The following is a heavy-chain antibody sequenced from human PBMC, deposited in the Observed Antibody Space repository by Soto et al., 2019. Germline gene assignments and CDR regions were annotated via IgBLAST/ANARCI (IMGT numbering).Heavy chain of an antibody. CDR2: ISSSGSSA. V-gene: IGHV3-11*01. Sequence: GGSLRLSCAASGFSFSDYHMTWIRQAPGKGLEWVSYISSSGSSAFYGDSVKGRITMSRDNAKKSLYLQMISLRADDTAVYYCARVFKSGGSLDYWGQGILVTVSS. CDR1: GFSFSDYH. D-gene: IGHD2-15*01. CDR3: ARVFKSGGSLDY. J-gene: IGHJ4*02.